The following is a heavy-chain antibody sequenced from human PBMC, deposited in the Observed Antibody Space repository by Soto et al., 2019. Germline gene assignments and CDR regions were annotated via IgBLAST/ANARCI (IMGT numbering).Heavy chain of an antibody. CDR3: ARETTVVTPGQDYYYGMDV. D-gene: IGHD4-17*01. CDR1: GGTFSSYA. V-gene: IGHV1-69*13. Sequence: SVKVSCKASGGTFSSYAISWVRQAPGQGLEWMGGIIPIFGTANYAQKFQGRVTITADESTSTAYMELSSLRSEDTAVYYCARETTVVTPGQDYYYGMDVWGQGTTVTVSS. J-gene: IGHJ6*02. CDR2: IIPIFGTA.